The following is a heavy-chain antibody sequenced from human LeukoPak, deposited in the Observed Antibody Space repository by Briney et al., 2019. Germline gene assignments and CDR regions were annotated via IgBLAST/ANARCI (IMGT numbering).Heavy chain of an antibody. CDR2: ISGSGGST. V-gene: IGHV3-23*01. D-gene: IGHD3-9*01. Sequence: GGSLRLSCAASGFTFSGYAMSWVRQAPGKGLEWVSAISGSGGSTYYADSVKGRFTISRDNSKNTLYLQMNSLRAEDTAVYYCAKASSPYYDILTGYYISYYFDYWGQGTLVTVSS. CDR1: GFTFSGYA. CDR3: AKASSPYYDILTGYYISYYFDY. J-gene: IGHJ4*02.